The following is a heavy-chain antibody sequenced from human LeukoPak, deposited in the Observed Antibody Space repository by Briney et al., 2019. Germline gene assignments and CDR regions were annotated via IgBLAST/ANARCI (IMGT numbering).Heavy chain of an antibody. Sequence: GGSLRLSCAASGFTFSSYAMSWVRQAPGKGLEWVSAISSSGGSTYYADSVKGRFTISRDNSKNTLYLQMNSLRAEDTAVYYCARSSTSCFDYWGQGTLVTVSS. CDR1: GFTFSSYA. CDR2: ISSSGGST. D-gene: IGHD2-2*01. V-gene: IGHV3-23*01. J-gene: IGHJ4*02. CDR3: ARSSTSCFDY.